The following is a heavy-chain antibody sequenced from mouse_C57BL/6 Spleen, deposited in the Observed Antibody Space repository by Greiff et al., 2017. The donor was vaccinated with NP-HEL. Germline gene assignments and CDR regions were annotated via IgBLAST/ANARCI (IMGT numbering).Heavy chain of an antibody. D-gene: IGHD2-3*01. CDR1: GFTFSDYG. V-gene: IGHV5-17*01. J-gene: IGHJ4*01. CDR2: ISSGSSTI. CDR3: ARGYDGYAMDY. Sequence: EVQLVESGGGLVKPGGSLKLSCAASGFTFSDYGMHWVRQAPEKGLEWVAYISSGSSTIYYADTVKGRFTISRDNAKNTLFLQMTSLRSEDTAMYYCARGYDGYAMDYWGQGTSVTVSS.